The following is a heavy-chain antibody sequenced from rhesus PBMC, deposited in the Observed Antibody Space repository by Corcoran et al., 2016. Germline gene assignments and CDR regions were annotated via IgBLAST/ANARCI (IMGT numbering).Heavy chain of an antibody. CDR1: GGSISSGYG. V-gene: IGHV4S7*01. Sequence: QVQLQESGPGLVKPSETLSLTCAVSGGSISSGYGWSWIRQPPGKGLEWIGHIFGSIGSTYYNPSLKSRVTLSRDTSKNQFSLKRSSVTAADTAVYYCARHPRWLGVYYGLDSWGQGVVVTVSS. D-gene: IGHD6-37*01. CDR3: ARHPRWLGVYYGLDS. J-gene: IGHJ6*01. CDR2: IFGSIGST.